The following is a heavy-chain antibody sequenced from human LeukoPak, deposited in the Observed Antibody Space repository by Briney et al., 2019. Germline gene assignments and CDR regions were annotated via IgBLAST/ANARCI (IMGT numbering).Heavy chain of an antibody. CDR2: ISGSGGST. CDR1: GLSLNNYA. CDR3: AKDDRIQTRRYSYNY. D-gene: IGHD5-18*01. Sequence: GGSLRLSCTASGLSLNNYAMSWVRQAPGKGLEWVSVISGSGGSTSYADSVKGRFTISRDNSMNTLYLQMNSLRAEDTAVYYCAKDDRIQTRRYSYNYWGQGTLVTVSS. J-gene: IGHJ4*02. V-gene: IGHV3-23*01.